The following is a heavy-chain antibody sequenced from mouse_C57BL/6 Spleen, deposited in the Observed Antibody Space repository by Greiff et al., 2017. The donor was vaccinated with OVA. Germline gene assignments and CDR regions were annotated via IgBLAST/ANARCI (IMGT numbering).Heavy chain of an antibody. D-gene: IGHD2-4*01. CDR2: IIPSNGGT. CDR3: ARNYDYGGYYAMDY. CDR1: GYTFTSYW. V-gene: IGHV1-53*01. Sequence: QVQLQQPGPDLVKPGASVTLSCKASGYTFTSYWMHWVQQRPGQGLEWIGNIIPSNGGTTYNEKFQRKAPMTVYKSSSTAYKQLSSLTSEDSAVYYCARNYDYGGYYAMDYWGQGTSVTVSS. J-gene: IGHJ4*01.